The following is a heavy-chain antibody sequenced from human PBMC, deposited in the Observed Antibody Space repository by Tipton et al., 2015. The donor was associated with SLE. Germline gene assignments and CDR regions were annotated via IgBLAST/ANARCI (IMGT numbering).Heavy chain of an antibody. CDR1: GFTFSNFW. CDR3: AKSGSGWYDASDI. J-gene: IGHJ3*02. V-gene: IGHV3-7*01. Sequence: SLRLSCATSGFTFSNFWMSWVRQAPGKGLEWVANIKKDGSEDYYVDSVKGRFIISRDNAKNSLSLQMNSLRAEDTAMYYCAKSGSGWYDASDIWSQGTMVTVSS. D-gene: IGHD6-19*01. CDR2: IKKDGSED.